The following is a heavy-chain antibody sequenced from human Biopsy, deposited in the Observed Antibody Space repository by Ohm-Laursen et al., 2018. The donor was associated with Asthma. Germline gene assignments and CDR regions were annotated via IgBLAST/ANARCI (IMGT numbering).Heavy chain of an antibody. CDR1: GFTFRNFG. CDR2: ISSDVRE. CDR3: VRWKSGYPDHYSDF. J-gene: IGHJ4*02. V-gene: IGHV3-30*03. Sequence: SLRLSCAASGFTFRNFGMHWVRQAPGKGLEWVALISSDVREWYADSVKGRFTISRDNSKDTLDLQMNSLRGDDTAVYYCVRWKSGYPDHYSDFWGLGTLVTVSS. D-gene: IGHD2-21*01.